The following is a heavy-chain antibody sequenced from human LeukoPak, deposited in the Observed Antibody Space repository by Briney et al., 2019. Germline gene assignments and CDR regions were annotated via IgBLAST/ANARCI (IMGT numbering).Heavy chain of an antibody. J-gene: IGHJ4*02. Sequence: PSETLSLTCTVSGYSISSGYYWGWIRQPPGKGLEWIGSIYHSGSTYYNPSLKSRVTISVDTSKNQFSLKLSSVTAADTAVYYCARGLQVGATSASNDYWGQGTLVTVSS. CDR2: IYHSGST. V-gene: IGHV4-38-2*02. CDR3: ARGLQVGATSASNDY. D-gene: IGHD1-26*01. CDR1: GYSISSGYY.